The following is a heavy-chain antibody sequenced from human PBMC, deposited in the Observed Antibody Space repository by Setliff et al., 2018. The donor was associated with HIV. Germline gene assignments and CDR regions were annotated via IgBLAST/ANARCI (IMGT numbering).Heavy chain of an antibody. J-gene: IGHJ5*02. V-gene: IGHV4-39*01. D-gene: IGHD3-16*01. CDR1: GGSISRGSYY. Sequence: SETLSLTCTVSGGSISRGSYYWSWIRQPAGKGLEWIGSVYHSGKTYYNPSLKSRVTMSADTSKNQISLMLRSMTAADTAVYYCAKHDFGEGSCFDPWGQGSLVTVSS. CDR3: AKHDFGEGSCFDP. CDR2: VYHSGKT.